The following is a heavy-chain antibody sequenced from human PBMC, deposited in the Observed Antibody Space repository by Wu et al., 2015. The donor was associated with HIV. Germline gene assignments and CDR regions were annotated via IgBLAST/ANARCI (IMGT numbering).Heavy chain of an antibody. CDR2: INPNSGGT. V-gene: IGHV1-2*02. CDR3: ARDRDCSSTSCYAGWFDP. CDR1: GYTFTGYY. D-gene: IGHD2-2*01. Sequence: QVQLVQSGAEVKKPGASVKVSCKASGYTFTGYYMHWVRQAPGQGLEWMGWINPNSGGTNYAQKFQGRVTMTRDTSISTAYMELSRLRSDDTAVYYCARDRDCSSTSCYAGWFDPWGQGTLVTVSS. J-gene: IGHJ5*02.